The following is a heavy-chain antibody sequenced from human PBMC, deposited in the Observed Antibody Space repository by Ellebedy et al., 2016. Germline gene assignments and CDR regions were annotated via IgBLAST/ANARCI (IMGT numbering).Heavy chain of an antibody. CDR3: ARVLGEQWRSPGDGMDV. J-gene: IGHJ6*02. D-gene: IGHD3-16*01. Sequence: SVKVSCXASGGTFSSYAISWVRQAPGQGLEWMGRIIPILGIANYAQKFQGRVTITADKSTSTAYMELSSLRSEDTAVYYCARVLGEQWRSPGDGMDVWGQGTTVTVSS. V-gene: IGHV1-69*04. CDR2: IIPILGIA. CDR1: GGTFSSYA.